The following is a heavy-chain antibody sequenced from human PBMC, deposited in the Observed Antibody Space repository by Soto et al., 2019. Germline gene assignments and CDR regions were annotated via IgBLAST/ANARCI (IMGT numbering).Heavy chain of an antibody. Sequence: EVQLVESGGGLLQPGGSLRLSCAVSGSTFSNDWMHWVRQAPGKGLVWVSHINSDGSSTNYADFVKGRFTIARDNAKNTVYLQMNSLRDADPAVYYCARDRSYSLDVWGQGTTVNVYS. CDR1: GSTFSNDW. CDR3: ARDRSYSLDV. V-gene: IGHV3-74*01. J-gene: IGHJ6*02. CDR2: INSDGSST.